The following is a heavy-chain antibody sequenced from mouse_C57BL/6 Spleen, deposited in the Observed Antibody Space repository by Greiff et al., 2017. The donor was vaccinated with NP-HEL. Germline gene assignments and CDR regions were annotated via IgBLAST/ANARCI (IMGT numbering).Heavy chain of an antibody. CDR2: IDPSDSYT. CDR1: GYTFTSYW. V-gene: IGHV1-69*01. CDR3: ARKGGDYYSLDY. J-gene: IGHJ2*01. D-gene: IGHD1-1*01. Sequence: VQLQQPGAELVMPGASVKLSCKASGYTFTSYWMHWVKQRPGQGLEWIGEIDPSDSYTNYNQKFKGKSTLTVDKSSSTAYMQLSSLTSADSAVYYCARKGGDYYSLDYWGQGTTLTVSS.